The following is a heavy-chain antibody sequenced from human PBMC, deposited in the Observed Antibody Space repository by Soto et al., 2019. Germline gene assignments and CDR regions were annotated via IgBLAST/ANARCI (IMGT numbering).Heavy chain of an antibody. D-gene: IGHD6-6*01. CDR2: INPNSGGT. V-gene: IGHV1-2*04. CDR1: GYTFTGYY. Sequence: GASVKVSCKASGYTFTGYYMHWVRQAPGQGLEWMGWINPNSGGTNYAQKFQGWVTMTRDTSISTAYMELSRLRSDDTAVYYCARSRGSSPYYYGMDVWGQGTTVTVSS. J-gene: IGHJ6*02. CDR3: ARSRGSSPYYYGMDV.